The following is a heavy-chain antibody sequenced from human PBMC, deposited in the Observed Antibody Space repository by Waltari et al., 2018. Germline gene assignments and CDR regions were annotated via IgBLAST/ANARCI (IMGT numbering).Heavy chain of an antibody. V-gene: IGHV6-1*01. Sequence: QVQLQQSGPGLVKPSQTLSLTCAISGDSVSSNSAAWNWIRQSPSRGLEWLGMTYDRAKWYNDYAVSVKSRITINPDTSKNQFSLQLNSVTPEDTAVYYCARREYYYDSSGYYENWFDPWGQGTLVTVSS. D-gene: IGHD3-22*01. CDR2: TYDRAKWYN. CDR3: ARREYYYDSSGYYENWFDP. J-gene: IGHJ5*02. CDR1: GDSVSSNSAA.